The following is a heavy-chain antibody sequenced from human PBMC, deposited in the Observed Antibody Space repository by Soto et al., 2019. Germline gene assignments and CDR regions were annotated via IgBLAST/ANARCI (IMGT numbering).Heavy chain of an antibody. CDR1: GGSISSYY. Sequence: SSETLSLTCTVSGGSISSYYWNWIRQPPGKGLEWIGYIYYSGSTNHNPSLKSRVTISVDTSKNQFSLKLSSVTAADTAVYYCARGSNGDFDYWGQGTLVTVSS. D-gene: IGHD4-17*01. CDR2: IYYSGST. J-gene: IGHJ4*02. CDR3: ARGSNGDFDY. V-gene: IGHV4-59*01.